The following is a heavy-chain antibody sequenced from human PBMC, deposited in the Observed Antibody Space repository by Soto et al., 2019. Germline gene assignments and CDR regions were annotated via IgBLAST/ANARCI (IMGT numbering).Heavy chain of an antibody. CDR1: GYTFTTYG. J-gene: IGHJ5*02. CDR3: ARDHKEEWLVGGWFDP. Sequence: QVHLVQSGAEVKKPGASVKVSCKASGYTFTTYGISWVRQAPGQGLEWMGWISAYSGKTNYAQRVQGRVTMTTDTSTRTAYLELRSLISDDTAVYYCARDHKEEWLVGGWFDPWGQGTLVTVSS. D-gene: IGHD6-19*01. V-gene: IGHV1-18*01. CDR2: ISAYSGKT.